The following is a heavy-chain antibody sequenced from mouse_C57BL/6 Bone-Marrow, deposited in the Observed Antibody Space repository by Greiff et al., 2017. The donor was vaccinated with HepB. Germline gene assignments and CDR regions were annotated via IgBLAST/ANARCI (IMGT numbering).Heavy chain of an antibody. CDR3: ASLIYDGYLYWYFDV. J-gene: IGHJ1*03. D-gene: IGHD2-3*01. V-gene: IGHV1-82*01. CDR2: IYPGDGDT. CDR1: GYAFSSSW. Sequence: LVESGPELVKPGASVKISCKASGYAFSSSWMNWVKQRPGKGLEWIGRIYPGDGDTNYNGKFKGKATLTADKSSSTAYMQLSSLTSEDSAVYFCASLIYDGYLYWYFDVWGTGTTVTVSS.